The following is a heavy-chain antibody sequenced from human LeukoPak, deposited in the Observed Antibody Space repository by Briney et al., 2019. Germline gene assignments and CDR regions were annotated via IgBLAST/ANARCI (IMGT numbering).Heavy chain of an antibody. D-gene: IGHD3-22*01. CDR3: AKDQLRYYYDSSGYFDY. CDR2: ISGSGGST. J-gene: IGHJ4*02. CDR1: GFTFSSYA. V-gene: IGHV3-23*01. Sequence: PGGSLRLSCAASGFTFSSYAMSWVRQAPGKGLEWVSAISGSGGSTYYADSVKGRFTISRENSKNTLYLQMNSLRAEDTAVYYCAKDQLRYYYDSSGYFDYWGQGTLVTVSS.